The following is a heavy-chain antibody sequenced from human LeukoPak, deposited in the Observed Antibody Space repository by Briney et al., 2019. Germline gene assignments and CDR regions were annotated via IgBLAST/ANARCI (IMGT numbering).Heavy chain of an antibody. CDR2: IHPDGSIT. Sequence: GGSLRLSCVGSGFTISNYWMHWVRQAPGTGLVWVSRIHPDGSITTYADSVKGRFTISRDNTKNTLYLQMNSLRAEDTAVYYCAPQQAFSPYNWFDPWGQGTLVTVPS. J-gene: IGHJ5*02. V-gene: IGHV3-74*03. D-gene: IGHD3-3*02. CDR1: GFTISNYW. CDR3: APQQAFSPYNWFDP.